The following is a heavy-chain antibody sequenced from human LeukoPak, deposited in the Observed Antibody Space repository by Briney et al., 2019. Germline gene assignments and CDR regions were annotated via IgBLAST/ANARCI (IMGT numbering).Heavy chain of an antibody. D-gene: IGHD6-13*01. CDR2: CFYTGST. J-gene: IGHJ4*02. V-gene: IGHV4-39*01. CDR1: GGSISSYY. Sequence: SETLSLTCTVSGGSISSYYWDWIRQPPGKGLEWIGTCFYTGSTCYNPSLRSRVTMSVDTSKNQFSLNLNSVTAADTAVYYWARRGSSWPFDYWGQGTLVTVSS. CDR3: ARRGSSWPFDY.